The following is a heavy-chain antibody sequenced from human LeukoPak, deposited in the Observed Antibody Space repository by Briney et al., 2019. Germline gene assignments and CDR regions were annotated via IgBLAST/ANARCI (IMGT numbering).Heavy chain of an antibody. V-gene: IGHV3-23*01. CDR1: GFTFSSYA. D-gene: IGHD6-19*01. CDR3: ARKRVIAVAGTFNWFDP. Sequence: PGGSLRLSCAASGFTFSSYAMSWVRQAPGKGLEWVSAISGSGGSTYYADSVKGRFTISRDNSKNTLYLQMNSLRAEDTAVYYCARKRVIAVAGTFNWFDPWGQGTLVTASS. J-gene: IGHJ5*02. CDR2: ISGSGGST.